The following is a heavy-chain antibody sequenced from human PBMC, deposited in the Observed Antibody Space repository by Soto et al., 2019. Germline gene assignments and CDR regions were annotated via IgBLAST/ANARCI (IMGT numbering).Heavy chain of an antibody. CDR3: ATMIRGLVHWLDP. CDR2: MYPNNGQT. CDR1: GDTFSNFD. J-gene: IGHJ5*02. D-gene: IGHD3-16*01. V-gene: IGHV1-8*01. Sequence: ASVKVSCKASGDTFSNFDFNWVRQATGQGPEWMGWMYPNNGQTAYARTFQGRVTMTWNSSTSTAYMELSSLTSEDTAVYYCATMIRGLVHWLDPWGQGTLVTVSS.